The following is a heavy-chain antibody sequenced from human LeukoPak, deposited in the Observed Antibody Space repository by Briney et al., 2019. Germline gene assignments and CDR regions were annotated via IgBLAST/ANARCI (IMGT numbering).Heavy chain of an antibody. V-gene: IGHV1-69*05. J-gene: IGHJ4*02. D-gene: IGHD3-10*01. CDR1: GGTFSSYA. CDR3: ARGTHRGVLDY. Sequence: WASVKVSCKASGGTFSSYAISWVRQAPGQGLEWMGGIIPIFGTANYAQKFQGRVTITTDESTSTAYVGLSSLRSEDTAVYYCARGTHRGVLDYWGQGTLVTVSS. CDR2: IIPIFGTA.